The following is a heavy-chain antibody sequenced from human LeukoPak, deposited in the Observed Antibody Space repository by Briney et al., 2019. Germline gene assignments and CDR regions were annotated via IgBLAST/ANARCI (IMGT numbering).Heavy chain of an antibody. CDR3: ASTHFVLLWFGEYNYMDV. V-gene: IGHV4-34*01. CDR2: ISHSGSI. J-gene: IGHJ6*03. D-gene: IGHD3-10*01. Sequence: SETLSLTCAVYGGSFSGYYWSWIRQPPGKGREWIGEISHSGSINYNQYHKSRVTIAVDTSKHQFSLKLSSVTAADTDVYYCASTHFVLLWFGEYNYMDVWGKGTTVTVSS. CDR1: GGSFSGYY.